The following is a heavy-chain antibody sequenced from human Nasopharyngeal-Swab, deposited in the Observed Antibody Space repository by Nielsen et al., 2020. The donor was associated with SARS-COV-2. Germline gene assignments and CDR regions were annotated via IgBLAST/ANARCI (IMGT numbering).Heavy chain of an antibody. V-gene: IGHV5-51*01. J-gene: IGHJ4*02. D-gene: IGHD6-19*01. Sequence: GGSLRLSCKGSGSSFTSYWIGWVRPMPGKGLEWMGIIYPGDSDTRYSPSFQGQVTISADKSISTAYLQWSSLKASDTAMYYCARLVAVAGGGGGGADYWGQGTLVTVSS. CDR2: IYPGDSDT. CDR1: GSSFTSYW. CDR3: ARLVAVAGGGGGGADY.